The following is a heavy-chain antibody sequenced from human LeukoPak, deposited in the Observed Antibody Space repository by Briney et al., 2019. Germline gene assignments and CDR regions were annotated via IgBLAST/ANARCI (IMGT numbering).Heavy chain of an antibody. CDR3: AREGSSSWYFDC. D-gene: IGHD6-13*01. CDR2: IIPILGIA. CDR1: GGTFSSYA. V-gene: IGHV1-69*04. Sequence: SVKVSCKASGGTFSSYAISWVRQAPGQGLEWMGRIIPILGIANYAQRFQGRVTITADKSTSTAYMELSSLRSEDTAMYYCAREGSSSWYFDCWGQGTLVTVSS. J-gene: IGHJ4*02.